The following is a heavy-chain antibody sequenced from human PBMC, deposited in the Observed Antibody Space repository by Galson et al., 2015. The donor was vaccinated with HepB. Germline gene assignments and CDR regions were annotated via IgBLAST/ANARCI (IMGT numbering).Heavy chain of an antibody. J-gene: IGHJ4*02. D-gene: IGHD3-3*01. CDR1: GYTFTSYG. CDR2: ISAYNGNT. CDR3: ARDSDRYDFWSGSGDY. V-gene: IGHV1-18*01. Sequence: SVKVSCKASGYTFTSYGISWVRQAPGQGLEWMGWISAYNGNTNYAQKLQGRVTMTTDTSTSTAYMELRSLRSDDTAVYYCARDSDRYDFWSGSGDYWGQGTLVTVSS.